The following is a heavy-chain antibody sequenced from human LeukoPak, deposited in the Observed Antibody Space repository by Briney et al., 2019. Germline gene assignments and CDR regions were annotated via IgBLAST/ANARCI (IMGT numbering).Heavy chain of an antibody. J-gene: IGHJ4*02. D-gene: IGHD3-22*01. Sequence: PGGSLGLFCAASGFTFSSYWVHWVRQAPGKGLVWVSRIKSDGSSTSYADSVKGRFTISRDNAKNTLYLQMNSLRAEDTAVYYCARGSYYYDSSGYSPGAYWGQGTLVTVSS. CDR1: GFTFSSYW. V-gene: IGHV3-74*01. CDR2: IKSDGSST. CDR3: ARGSYYYDSSGYSPGAY.